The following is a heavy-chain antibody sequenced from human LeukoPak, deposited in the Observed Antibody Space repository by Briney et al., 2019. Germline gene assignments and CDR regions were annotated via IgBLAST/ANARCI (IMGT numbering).Heavy chain of an antibody. CDR1: GFSFSGYA. CDR2: ISYNGGRK. V-gene: IGHV3-30*04. CDR3: ARQEARNYYYEGLDY. D-gene: IGHD3-22*01. Sequence: PGGSLRLSCVASGFSFSGYAIHWVRQAPGKGLEWVALISYNGGRKDYADSVKGRFTIDRDNSKNTVYLQMNNLSPGDTAIYFCARQEARNYYYEGLDYWGQGNLVTVSS. J-gene: IGHJ4*02.